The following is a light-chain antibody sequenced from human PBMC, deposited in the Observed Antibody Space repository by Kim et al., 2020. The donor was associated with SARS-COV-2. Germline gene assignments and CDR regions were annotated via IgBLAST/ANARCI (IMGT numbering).Light chain of an antibody. CDR2: EAS. CDR1: QRISNS. Sequence: ASVGDRVTITCRASQRISNSLAWYQQRPGKAPTLLIYEASSLESGVPSRFSGTGSGTEFTLTISSLQPDDFATYYCQHYNNYSQTFGPGTKVDIK. J-gene: IGKJ1*01. V-gene: IGKV1-5*01. CDR3: QHYNNYSQT.